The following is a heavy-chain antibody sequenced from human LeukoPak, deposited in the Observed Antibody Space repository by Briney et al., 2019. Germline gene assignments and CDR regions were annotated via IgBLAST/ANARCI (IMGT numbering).Heavy chain of an antibody. D-gene: IGHD3-9*01. J-gene: IGHJ4*02. CDR1: GYTFTSYG. V-gene: IGHV1-18*01. CDR2: ISAYNGNT. CDR3: ARDEGYYDILTASDY. Sequence: ASVKVSCKASGYTFTSYGISWVRQAPGQGLEWMGWISAYNGNTNYAQKFQGRVTMTRDTSISTAYMELSRLRSDDTAVYYCARDEGYYDILTASDYWGQGTLVTVSS.